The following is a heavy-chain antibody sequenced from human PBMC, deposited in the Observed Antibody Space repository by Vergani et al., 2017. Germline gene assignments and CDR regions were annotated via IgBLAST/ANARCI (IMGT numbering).Heavy chain of an antibody. V-gene: IGHV3-33*06. CDR3: AKEVRGGPYAYFDY. CDR1: GFTFSSYG. CDR2: IWYDGSNK. J-gene: IGHJ4*02. D-gene: IGHD2-2*01. Sequence: QVQLVESGGGVVQPGRSLRLSCAASGFTFSSYGMHWVRQAPGKGLEWVAVIWYDGSNKYYADSVKGRFTISRDNSKNTLYLQMNSLRAEDTAVYYCAKEVRGGPYAYFDYWGQGTLVTVSS.